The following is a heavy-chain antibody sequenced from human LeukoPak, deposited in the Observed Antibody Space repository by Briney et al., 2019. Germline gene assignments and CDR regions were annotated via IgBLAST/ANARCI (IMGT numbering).Heavy chain of an antibody. CDR2: ISYDGSNK. V-gene: IGHV3-30-3*01. J-gene: IGHJ4*02. D-gene: IGHD3-22*01. CDR3: ARGRYYYDSSGYNYFDY. CDR1: GFTFSSYA. Sequence: GGSLRLSCAASGFTFSSYAMHWVRQAPGKGLEWVAVISYDGSNKYYADSVKGRFTISRDNSKNTLYLQMNSLRAEDTAVYYCARGRYYYDSSGYNYFDYWGQGTLVTVSS.